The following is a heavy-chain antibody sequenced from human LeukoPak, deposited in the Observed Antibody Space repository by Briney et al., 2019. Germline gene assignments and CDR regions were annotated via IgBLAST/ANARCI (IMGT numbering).Heavy chain of an antibody. CDR2: IRYDGSNK. D-gene: IGHD2-15*01. CDR1: GFTFSRYG. Sequence: PGGSLRLSCAASGFTFSRYGMHWVRQAPGEGLEWVAFIRYDGSNKYYADSVKGRFTISRDNSKNTLYLQMNSLRAEDTAVYYCAKVVVVAATFHYWGQGTLVTVSS. J-gene: IGHJ4*02. CDR3: AKVVVVAATFHY. V-gene: IGHV3-30*02.